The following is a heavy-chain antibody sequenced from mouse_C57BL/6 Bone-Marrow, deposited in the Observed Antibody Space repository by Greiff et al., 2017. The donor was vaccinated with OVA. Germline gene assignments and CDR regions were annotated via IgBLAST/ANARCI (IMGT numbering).Heavy chain of an antibody. Sequence: EVKLMESGGDLVKPGGSLKLSCAASGFTFSSYGMSWVRQTPDKRLEWVATISSGGSYTYYPDSVKGRCTISRDNAKNTLYLQMSSLKSEDTAMYYCARQRWFYAMDYWGQGTSVTVSS. D-gene: IGHD2-3*01. CDR2: ISSGGSYT. CDR1: GFTFSSYG. CDR3: ARQRWFYAMDY. V-gene: IGHV5-6*01. J-gene: IGHJ4*01.